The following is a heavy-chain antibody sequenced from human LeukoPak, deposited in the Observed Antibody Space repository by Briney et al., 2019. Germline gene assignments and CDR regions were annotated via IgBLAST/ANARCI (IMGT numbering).Heavy chain of an antibody. D-gene: IGHD3-10*01. CDR2: IRYDGSNK. V-gene: IGHV3-30*02. J-gene: IGHJ4*02. Sequence: GGSLRLSCAASGFTFSSYGMHWVRQAPGKGLEWVAFIRYDGSNKYYADSVKGRFTISRDNSKNTLYLQMNSLRAEDTAVYYCAGGLWFGELLYYGGAYWGQGTLVTVSS. CDR3: AGGLWFGELLYYGGAY. CDR1: GFTFSSYG.